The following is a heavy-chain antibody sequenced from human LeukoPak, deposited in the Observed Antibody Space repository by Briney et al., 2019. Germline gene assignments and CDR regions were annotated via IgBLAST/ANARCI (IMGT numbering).Heavy chain of an antibody. CDR2: VSSSGGTI. Sequence: GGSLRLSCAASGFTFSNNAMTWVRQAPGKGLEWVSYVSSSGGTIYYADSVKGRFTISRDNAKNSLYLQVNSLRAEDTAVYYCAKGGGYGSGTYSEDWGQGILVTVSS. D-gene: IGHD3-10*01. CDR3: AKGGGYGSGTYSED. V-gene: IGHV3-48*04. CDR1: GFTFSNNA. J-gene: IGHJ4*02.